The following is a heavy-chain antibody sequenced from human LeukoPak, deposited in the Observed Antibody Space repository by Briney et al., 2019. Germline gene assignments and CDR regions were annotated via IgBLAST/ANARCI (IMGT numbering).Heavy chain of an antibody. CDR3: AGELREHGVFDI. J-gene: IGHJ3*02. V-gene: IGHV3-53*01. Sequence: GGSLRLSCAASGFTVSSNYMSWVRQAPGKGLEWVSEIYSDGSTYYAASVKGRFSISRDNSKNTVYVQMNSLRAEDTAMYYCAGELREHGVFDIWGQGTMVTVSS. CDR2: IYSDGST. D-gene: IGHD1-26*01. CDR1: GFTVSSNY.